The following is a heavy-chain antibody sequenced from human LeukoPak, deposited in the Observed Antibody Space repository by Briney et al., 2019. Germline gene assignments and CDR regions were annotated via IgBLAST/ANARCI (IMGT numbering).Heavy chain of an antibody. J-gene: IGHJ4*02. V-gene: IGHV4-59*08. Sequence: SETLSLTCTVSDGSISNYYWNWLRQSPGKGLEWIGYIYNSGTTSYNPSLSSRVTISVDTSKNQFSLKLTSVTAADTAVYYCARISSGWYGAFDYWGQGTLVTVSS. CDR3: ARISSGWYGAFDY. CDR2: IYNSGTT. D-gene: IGHD6-19*01. CDR1: DGSISNYY.